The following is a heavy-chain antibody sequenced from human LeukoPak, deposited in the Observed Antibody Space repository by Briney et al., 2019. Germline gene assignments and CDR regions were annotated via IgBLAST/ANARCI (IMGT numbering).Heavy chain of an antibody. V-gene: IGHV3-23*01. CDR2: ISANGGST. D-gene: IGHD2-15*01. Sequence: GGSLRLSCAASGFTFSTYALSWVRQAPGRGLEWVSSISANGGSTYSADSVKGRFSFSRDNSKNTLHLQMNSLRAEDTAVYHCARQLGYCSDGSCYFGYWGQGTLVTVSS. CDR3: ARQLGYCSDGSCYFGY. J-gene: IGHJ4*02. CDR1: GFTFSTYA.